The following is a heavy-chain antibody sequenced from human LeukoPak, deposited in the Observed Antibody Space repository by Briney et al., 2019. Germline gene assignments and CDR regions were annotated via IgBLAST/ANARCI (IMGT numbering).Heavy chain of an antibody. CDR3: ARIMGDYNILTGLYLNYNFDY. CDR1: GGSFSGYY. J-gene: IGHJ4*02. Sequence: PSETLSLTCAVYGGSFSGYYWSWIRQPPGKGLEWIGEINHSGSTNYNPPLKSRVTMSVDTSKNQVSLKLRSGTAADTAVYYCARIMGDYNILTGLYLNYNFDYWGQGTLVTVSS. D-gene: IGHD3-9*01. V-gene: IGHV4-34*01. CDR2: INHSGST.